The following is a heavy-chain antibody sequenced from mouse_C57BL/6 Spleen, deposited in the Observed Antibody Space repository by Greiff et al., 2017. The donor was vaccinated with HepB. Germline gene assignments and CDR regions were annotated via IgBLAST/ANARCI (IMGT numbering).Heavy chain of an antibody. D-gene: IGHD2-5*01. CDR3: TRGPLYSNYEAWFAY. CDR1: GYTFTDYE. J-gene: IGHJ3*01. Sequence: VQLQQSGAELVRPGASVTLSCKASGYTFTDYEMHWVKQTPVHGLEWIGAIDPETGGTAYNQKFKGKAILTADKSSSTAYMELRSLTSEDSAVYYCTRGPLYSNYEAWFAYWGQGTLVTVSA. CDR2: IDPETGGT. V-gene: IGHV1-15*01.